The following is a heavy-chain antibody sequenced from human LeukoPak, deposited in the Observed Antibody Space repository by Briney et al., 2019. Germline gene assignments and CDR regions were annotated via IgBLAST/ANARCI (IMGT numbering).Heavy chain of an antibody. V-gene: IGHV3-21*01. CDR1: GFTFSSYS. Sequence: GGSLRLSCAASGFTFSSYSMNWVRQAPGKGLEWVSSISSSSSNIYYADSVKGRFTISRDNAKNSLYLQMNSLRAEDTAVYYCARDQGWAYYGSGSYFYFDYWGQGTLVTVSS. J-gene: IGHJ4*02. CDR3: ARDQGWAYYGSGSYFYFDY. D-gene: IGHD3-10*01. CDR2: ISSSSSNI.